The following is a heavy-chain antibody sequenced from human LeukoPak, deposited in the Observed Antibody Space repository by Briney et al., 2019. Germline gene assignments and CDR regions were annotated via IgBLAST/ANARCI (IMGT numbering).Heavy chain of an antibody. J-gene: IGHJ4*02. V-gene: IGHV3-74*01. CDR2: INSDGSNT. Sequence: GGSLRLSCTTSGFTVTNYWMPWVRHAPGKGLVWVSRINSDGSNTNYAGSVKGRFTISRDNARNTLYLQMNSLRAEDAAVYYCAGGLSDYYYTVGYWGQGTLVTVSS. CDR1: GFTVTNYW. D-gene: IGHD3-22*01. CDR3: AGGLSDYYYTVGY.